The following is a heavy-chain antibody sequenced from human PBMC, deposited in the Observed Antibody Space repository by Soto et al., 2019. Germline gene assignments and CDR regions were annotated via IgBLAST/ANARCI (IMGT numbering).Heavy chain of an antibody. V-gene: IGHV3-23*01. CDR1: GFTFSSYD. CDR2: IGVYANT. CDR3: AKESTVGSPGDDFDS. D-gene: IGHD1-26*01. Sequence: EVELLESGGDLVQPGGSLRLSCAASGFTFSSYDMNWVRQAPGKGLEWVSAIGVYANTYYADSVKGRFTISRDDSRNTVHLQLNSLRVDDTAVYYCAKESTVGSPGDDFDSWGQGTLVTVSS. J-gene: IGHJ4*02.